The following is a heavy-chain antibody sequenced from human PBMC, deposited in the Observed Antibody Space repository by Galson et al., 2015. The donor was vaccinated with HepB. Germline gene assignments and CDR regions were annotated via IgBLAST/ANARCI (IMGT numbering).Heavy chain of an antibody. D-gene: IGHD3-9*01. CDR2: IIPILGIA. V-gene: IGHV1-69*04. J-gene: IGHJ6*02. CDR1: GGTFSSYT. Sequence: SVKVSCKASGGTFSSYTISWVRQAPGQGLEWMGRIIPILGIANYAQKFQGRVTITADKSTSTAYMELSSLRSEDTAVYYCARESDILTGYSQLYYYGMDVWGQGTTVTVSS. CDR3: ARESDILTGYSQLYYYGMDV.